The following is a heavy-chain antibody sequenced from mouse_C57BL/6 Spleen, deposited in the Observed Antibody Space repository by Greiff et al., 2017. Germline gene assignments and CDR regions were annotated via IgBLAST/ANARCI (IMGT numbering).Heavy chain of an antibody. V-gene: IGHV1-49*01. CDR3: ARTGVYAMDY. CDR1: YFSFMASA. Sequence: LLQSGADLVRPGSSLKLSCKDSYFSFMASAMYWVNQTPGHGLEWIGSFTMYSDATEYRENFKGKATLTANTASSTPYMELSSLTSEDSAVYYCARTGVYAMDYWGQGTSVTVSS. CDR2: FTMYSDAT. J-gene: IGHJ4*01. D-gene: IGHD4-1*01.